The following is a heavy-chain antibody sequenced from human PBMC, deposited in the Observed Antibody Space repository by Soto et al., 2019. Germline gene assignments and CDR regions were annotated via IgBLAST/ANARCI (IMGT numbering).Heavy chain of an antibody. CDR3: ARVPIDYYDSIGYYYAHAFDI. D-gene: IGHD3-22*01. CDR2: TRNKANSYTT. Sequence: GGSLRLSCAASGFTFSDHYMDWVRQAPGKGLEWVGRTRNKANSYTTEYAASVKGRFTISRDDSKNSLYLQMNSLKTEDTAVYYCARVPIDYYDSIGYYYAHAFDIWGQGTMVTVSS. V-gene: IGHV3-72*01. CDR1: GFTFSDHY. J-gene: IGHJ3*02.